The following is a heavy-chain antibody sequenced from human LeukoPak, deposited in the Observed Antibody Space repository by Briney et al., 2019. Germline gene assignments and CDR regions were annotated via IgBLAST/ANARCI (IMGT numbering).Heavy chain of an antibody. J-gene: IGHJ4*02. D-gene: IGHD3-22*01. Sequence: GASVKVSCKASGYIFTGYYMHWVRQAPGQGLEWMGWISAYNGNTNYAQKLQGRVTMTTDTSTSTAYMELRSLRSDDTAVYYCAREVPYDSSRYYQPFDYWGQGTLVTVSS. CDR1: GYIFTGYY. CDR2: ISAYNGNT. V-gene: IGHV1-18*04. CDR3: AREVPYDSSRYYQPFDY.